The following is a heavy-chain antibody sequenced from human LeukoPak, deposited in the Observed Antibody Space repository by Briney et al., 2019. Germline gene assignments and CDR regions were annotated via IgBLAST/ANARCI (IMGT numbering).Heavy chain of an antibody. V-gene: IGHV4-39*07. CDR1: GGSISSSSYY. CDR2: IYYSGST. J-gene: IGHJ4*02. Sequence: SETLSLTCTVSGGSISSSSYYWGWIRQPPGKGLQWIGSIYYSGSTYYNPSLKSRVTISVDTSKNQFSLKQSSVTAADTAVYYCATTPGWELRRYYFDYWGQGTLVTVSS. CDR3: ATTPGWELRRYYFDY. D-gene: IGHD1-26*01.